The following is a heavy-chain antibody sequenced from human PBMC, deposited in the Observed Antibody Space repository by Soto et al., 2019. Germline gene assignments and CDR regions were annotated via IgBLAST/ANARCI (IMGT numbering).Heavy chain of an antibody. D-gene: IGHD4-4*01. CDR3: ALDRQYPRAYFHY. CDR2: ISPNGQGI. J-gene: IGHJ4*02. Sequence: EVKLLESGGGLVQPGGSLRLSCGVSGFTVTSNGVSWVRQAPGKGLEWVSAISPNGQGIWYADSVKGRFTISRDISRNTVFLQMDSLRAENTAVYYCALDRQYPRAYFHYWGQLTLVTVSS. V-gene: IGHV3-23*01. CDR1: GFTVTSNG.